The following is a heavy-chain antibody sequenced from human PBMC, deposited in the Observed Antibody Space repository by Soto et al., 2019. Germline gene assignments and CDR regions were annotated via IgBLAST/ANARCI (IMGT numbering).Heavy chain of an antibody. CDR1: GFTFSSSA. D-gene: IGHD3-22*01. Sequence: PGGSLRLSCAASGFTFSSSAMHWVRQASGEGLEWVGRIRSKANNYATAYAASVKGRFTISRDDSESTAYLQMNSLKTEDSAVYYCARDRVPTYYYDSSGYYADFDYWGQGTLVTGSS. CDR2: IRSKANNYAT. CDR3: ARDRVPTYYYDSSGYYADFDY. V-gene: IGHV3-73*01. J-gene: IGHJ4*02.